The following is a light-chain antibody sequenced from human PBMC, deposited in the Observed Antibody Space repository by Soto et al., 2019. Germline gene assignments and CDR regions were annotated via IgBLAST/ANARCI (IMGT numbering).Light chain of an antibody. Sequence: DIQMTQSPSSLSASVGDRVTITCRASQTIGANLNWYRQKLGKAPTLLIYDASTLQSGVPSRFSGLGSGTDFALTITSLQPDDSATYYCQQSYTTVYTFGQGNKVDIK. CDR2: DAS. J-gene: IGKJ2*01. CDR3: QQSYTTVYT. CDR1: QTIGAN. V-gene: IGKV1-39*01.